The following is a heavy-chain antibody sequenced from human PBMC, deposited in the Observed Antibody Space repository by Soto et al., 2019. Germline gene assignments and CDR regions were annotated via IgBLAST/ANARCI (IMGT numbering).Heavy chain of an antibody. CDR1: GGTFSSYT. D-gene: IGHD5-12*01. J-gene: IGHJ4*02. CDR3: ARDEDGYNFDY. Sequence: SVKVSCKASGGTFSSYTISWVRQAPGQGLEWMGRIIPILGIANYAQKFQGRVTITADKSTSTAYMELSSLRSEDTAVYYCARDEDGYNFDYWGQGTLVTVSS. CDR2: IIPILGIA. V-gene: IGHV1-69*04.